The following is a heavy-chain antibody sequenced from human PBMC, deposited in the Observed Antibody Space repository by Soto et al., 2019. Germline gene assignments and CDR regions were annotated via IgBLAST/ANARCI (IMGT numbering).Heavy chain of an antibody. CDR1: GFTFSSYA. CDR2: VIGSGGNT. V-gene: IGHV3-23*01. CDR3: AKYHDTYYFYYYMDV. D-gene: IGHD2-2*01. J-gene: IGHJ6*03. Sequence: GGSLRLSCAASGFTFSSYAMSWVRQAPGKGLEWVSAVIGSGGNTYHADSVKGRFSISRDNPKSTLYLHMNSLRAEDTAVYYCAKYHDTYYFYYYMDVWGRGTTVTVSS.